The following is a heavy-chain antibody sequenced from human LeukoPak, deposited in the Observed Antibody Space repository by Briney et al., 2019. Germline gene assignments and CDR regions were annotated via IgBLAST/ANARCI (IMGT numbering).Heavy chain of an antibody. V-gene: IGHV3-21*01. CDR1: GFSFSSYT. CDR2: ISSSSSYI. D-gene: IGHD2-21*02. CDR3: ARENPAYCGGDCPWGYFGI. Sequence: GGSLRLSCAASGFSFSSYTMNWVRQAPGKGLEWVSSISSSSSYIYYADSVKGRFTISRDNAKNSLYLQMNSLRAEDTAVYYCARENPAYCGGDCPWGYFGIGGRGTLVTVSS. J-gene: IGHJ2*01.